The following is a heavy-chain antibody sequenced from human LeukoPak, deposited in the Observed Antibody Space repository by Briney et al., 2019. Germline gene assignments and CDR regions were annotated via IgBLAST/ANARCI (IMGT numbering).Heavy chain of an antibody. CDR1: GYSVTSYW. Sequence: GQSLKISCQGSGYSVTSYWIGWVRQVPGQGLEWMGIIYPVDSDTRYSPSFQGQVTISADESISTAYLQWSSLKASDIAVYYCARADQLRWFGDPRRPYYYGMDVWGQGTTVTVSS. CDR3: ARADQLRWFGDPRRPYYYGMDV. D-gene: IGHD3-10*01. J-gene: IGHJ6*02. V-gene: IGHV5-51*01. CDR2: IYPVDSDT.